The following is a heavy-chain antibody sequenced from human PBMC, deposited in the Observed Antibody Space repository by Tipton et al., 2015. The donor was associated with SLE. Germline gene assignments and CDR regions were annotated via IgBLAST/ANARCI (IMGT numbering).Heavy chain of an antibody. CDR3: ARDKVQGVSGDAFDI. D-gene: IGHD3-10*01. CDR1: SGSVSSGAYY. V-gene: IGHV4-31*03. Sequence: TLSLTCTVSSGSVSSGAYYWSWIRQHPGKGLEWIGYVFSSGTTYYNPSLKGRLSLSLDTSQNQLSLKLSSVTSADTAVYYCARDKVQGVSGDAFDIWGQGTMVTVSS. CDR2: VFSSGTT. J-gene: IGHJ3*02.